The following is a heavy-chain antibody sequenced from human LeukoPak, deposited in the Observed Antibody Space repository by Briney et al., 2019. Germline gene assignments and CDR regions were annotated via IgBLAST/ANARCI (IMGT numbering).Heavy chain of an antibody. CDR3: AKDGSGSPYYFDY. J-gene: IGHJ4*02. CDR2: ISAGGGTT. CDR1: GFTFSNYA. V-gene: IGHV3-23*01. D-gene: IGHD3-10*01. Sequence: GGSLRLSCAAPGFTFSNYAMSWVRQAPGKGLEWVSAISAGGGTTYYADSVKGRFTISRDNSKNTLYLQMNSLRAEDTAVFYCAKDGSGSPYYFDYWGQGTLVTVSS.